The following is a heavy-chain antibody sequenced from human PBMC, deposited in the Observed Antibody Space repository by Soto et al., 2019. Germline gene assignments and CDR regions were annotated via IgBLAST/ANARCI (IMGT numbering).Heavy chain of an antibody. CDR2: ISSSSSYI. CDR3: ARDYDILTGYPTNWFDP. V-gene: IGHV3-21*06. J-gene: IGHJ5*02. D-gene: IGHD3-9*01. CDR1: GFTFSSYS. Sequence: GGSLRLSCAASGFTFSSYSMNWVRQAPGKGLEWVSSISSSSSYIYYADSVKGRFTISRDNAKNSLYLQMNSLRAEDTAVYYCARDYDILTGYPTNWFDPWGQGTLVTVSS.